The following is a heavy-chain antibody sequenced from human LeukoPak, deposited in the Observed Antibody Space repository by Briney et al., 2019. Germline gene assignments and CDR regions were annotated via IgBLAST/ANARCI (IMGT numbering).Heavy chain of an antibody. J-gene: IGHJ4*02. Sequence: GGSLRLSCAASGFTVSSNHMSWVRQAPGKGLEWVSIIYSGGSTYYADSVKGRFTISRDNSKNTLYLQMSSLRAEDTAVYYCARRSPIAAAGTGRLEDWGQGTLVTVSS. D-gene: IGHD6-13*01. CDR3: ARRSPIAAAGTGRLED. V-gene: IGHV3-53*01. CDR1: GFTVSSNH. CDR2: IYSGGST.